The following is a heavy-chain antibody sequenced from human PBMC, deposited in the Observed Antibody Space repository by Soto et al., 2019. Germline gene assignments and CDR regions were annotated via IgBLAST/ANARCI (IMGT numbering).Heavy chain of an antibody. Sequence: QVQLVQSGAEEKKPGASVKVSCKASGYTFTSYAMHWVRQAPGQRLEWMGWINAGNGNTKYSQKFQGRVTITRDTSESTAYLELSSLRSEDTAVYYCAREGPMVRGVPSYGMDVWGQGTTVTVSS. V-gene: IGHV1-3*05. CDR1: GYTFTSYA. D-gene: IGHD3-10*01. CDR2: INAGNGNT. J-gene: IGHJ6*02. CDR3: AREGPMVRGVPSYGMDV.